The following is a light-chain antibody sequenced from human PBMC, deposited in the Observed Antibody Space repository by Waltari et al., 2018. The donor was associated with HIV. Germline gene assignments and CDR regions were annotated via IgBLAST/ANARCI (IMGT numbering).Light chain of an antibody. J-gene: IGLJ2*01. CDR2: EVR. Sequence: QSVLTQPASVSGSLGQSITISCTGSSSDVGAYKYVSWYQQHPGKAPKRIIYEVRDRPSGVSNRFSGSKSGNTASLTISGLRAEDEATYYCSSYTVTSTLIFGGGTDLTV. CDR3: SSYTVTSTLI. V-gene: IGLV2-14*01. CDR1: SSDVGAYKY.